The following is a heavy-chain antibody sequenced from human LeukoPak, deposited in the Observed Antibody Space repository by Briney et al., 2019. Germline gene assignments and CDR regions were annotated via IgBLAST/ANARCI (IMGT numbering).Heavy chain of an antibody. CDR3: ARDPGSYSSFVLYY. Sequence: PGGSLRLSCAASGFTLSSYAMHWVRQAPGKGLEWVAVISYDGSNKYYADSVKGRFTISRDNSKNTLYLQMNSLRAEDTAVYYCARDPGSYSSFVLYYWGQGTLVTVSS. CDR2: ISYDGSNK. J-gene: IGHJ4*02. CDR1: GFTLSSYA. V-gene: IGHV3-30*04. D-gene: IGHD6-6*01.